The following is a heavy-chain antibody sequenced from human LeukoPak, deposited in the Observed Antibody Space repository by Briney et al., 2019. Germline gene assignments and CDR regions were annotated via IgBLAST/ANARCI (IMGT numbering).Heavy chain of an antibody. CDR1: SGSISGSY. Sequence: SETLSLTCAVSSGSISGSYWSWIRQPPGKGLELIGHIYYTGSTNYNPSFKSRVTMSLDRSKNQFSLKVRSVTAADTAVYYCARHYSSGTYPLDYWGQGTLVTVSS. CDR3: ARHYSSGTYPLDY. V-gene: IGHV4-59*08. CDR2: IYYTGST. J-gene: IGHJ4*02. D-gene: IGHD3-10*01.